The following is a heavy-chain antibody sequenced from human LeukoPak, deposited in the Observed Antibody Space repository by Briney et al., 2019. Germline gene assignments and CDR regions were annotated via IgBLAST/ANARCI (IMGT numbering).Heavy chain of an antibody. CDR1: GYSFTSYW. Sequence: GESLKISCKGSGYSFTSYWIGLVRQMPGKGLEWMGIIYPGDSDTRYRPSFQGQVPISADKSISTAYRQWSSLKASDTAMYYCARLGWFYDSSGPRDAFDIWGQGTMVTVSS. D-gene: IGHD3-22*01. J-gene: IGHJ3*02. V-gene: IGHV5-51*01. CDR3: ARLGWFYDSSGPRDAFDI. CDR2: IYPGDSDT.